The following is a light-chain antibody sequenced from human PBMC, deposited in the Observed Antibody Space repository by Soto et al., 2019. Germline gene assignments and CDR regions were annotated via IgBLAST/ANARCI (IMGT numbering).Light chain of an antibody. CDR2: EVS. CDR3: SSYAGSNSVV. V-gene: IGLV2-8*01. Sequence: QSVLTQPPSASGSPGQSVTISCTGTSSDVGGYNYVSWYQQHPGKAPKLMIYEVSKRPSGVPDRFSGSKSGNTVSLTVSGLKAEDEADYYCSSYAGSNSVVFGGGTKLTVL. CDR1: SSDVGGYNY. J-gene: IGLJ2*01.